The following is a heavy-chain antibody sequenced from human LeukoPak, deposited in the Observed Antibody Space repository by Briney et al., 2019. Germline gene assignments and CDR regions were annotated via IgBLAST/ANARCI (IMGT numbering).Heavy chain of an antibody. J-gene: IGHJ5*02. CDR3: AKDLGELSLSLSS. CDR2: IRYDGGNT. CDR1: GFIFSNYA. Sequence: PGGSLRLSCAASGFIFSNYAMQWVRQAPGMGLEWVAFIRYDGGNTYYADSVKGRFTISRDNSKNTLYLQMNSLRAEDTAVYYCAKDLGELSLSLSSWGQGTLVTVSS. D-gene: IGHD3-16*02. V-gene: IGHV3-30*02.